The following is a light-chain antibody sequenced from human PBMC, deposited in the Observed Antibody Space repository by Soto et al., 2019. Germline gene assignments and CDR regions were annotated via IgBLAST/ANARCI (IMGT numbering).Light chain of an antibody. J-gene: IGLJ1*01. CDR1: SSDTAGYNY. V-gene: IGLV2-8*01. CDR2: EVS. Sequence: QSALTQPASVSGSPGQSITISCTGTSSDTAGYNYVSWYQQHPGKAPKLMIYEVSKRPSGVPDRFSGSKSGNTASLTVSGLQAEDEADYYCSSYAGSNNFVFGTGTKVTVL. CDR3: SSYAGSNNFV.